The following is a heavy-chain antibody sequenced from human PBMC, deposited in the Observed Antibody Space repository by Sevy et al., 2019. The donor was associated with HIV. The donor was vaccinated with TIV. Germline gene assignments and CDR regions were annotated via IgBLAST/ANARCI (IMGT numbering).Heavy chain of an antibody. CDR2: INPNSGGT. CDR3: ARSISAGNPDAFDI. V-gene: IGHV1-2*02. D-gene: IGHD3-3*02. CDR1: GYTFTGYY. Sequence: ASVNVSCKASGYTFTGYYMHWVRQAPGKGLEWMGWINPNSGGTNYAQKFQGRVTMTRDTSISTAYMELSRLRSDDTAVYYCARSISAGNPDAFDIWGQGTMVTVSS. J-gene: IGHJ3*02.